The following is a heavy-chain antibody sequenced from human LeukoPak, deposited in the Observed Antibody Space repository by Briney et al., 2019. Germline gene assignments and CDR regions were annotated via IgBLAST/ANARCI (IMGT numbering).Heavy chain of an antibody. CDR1: GGSISSYY. J-gene: IGHJ4*02. CDR3: ARDLGYYYDSSGYYYLPDY. D-gene: IGHD3-22*01. V-gene: IGHV4-4*07. CDR2: IYTSGST. Sequence: PSETLSLTCTVSGGSISSYYWSWIRQPAGKGLEWIGRIYTSGSTNYNPSLKSRVTMSVDTSKNQFSLKLSSVTAADTAVYYCARDLGYYYDSSGYYYLPDYWGQGTLVTVSS.